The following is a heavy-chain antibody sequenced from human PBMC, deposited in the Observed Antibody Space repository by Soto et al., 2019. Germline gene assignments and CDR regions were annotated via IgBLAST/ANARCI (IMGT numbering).Heavy chain of an antibody. V-gene: IGHV3-11*01. CDR3: ARDRLRTIFGVVIIPSSWFDP. J-gene: IGHJ5*02. CDR2: ISSSGSTI. D-gene: IGHD3-3*01. Sequence: VGSLRLSCAASGFTFSDYYMSWIRQAPVKVLEWVSYISSSGSTIYYADSLKGRFTISRDNAKNSLYLQMNSLRAEDTAVYYCARDRLRTIFGVVIIPSSWFDPWGQGTLVTVYS. CDR1: GFTFSDYY.